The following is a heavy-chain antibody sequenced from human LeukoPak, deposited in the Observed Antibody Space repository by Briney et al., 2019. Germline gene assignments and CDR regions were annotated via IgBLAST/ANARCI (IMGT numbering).Heavy chain of an antibody. CDR2: IKQDGSEK. CDR1: GFTFSSYW. D-gene: IGHD1-26*01. Sequence: PGGSLRLSCAASGFTFSSYWMSWVRQAPGKGLEWVANIKQDGSEKYYVDSVKGRFTISRDNAKNSLYLQMNSLRAEDTAVYYCARDRGVGATVNWFDPWGQGTLVTVSS. CDR3: ARDRGVGATVNWFDP. J-gene: IGHJ5*02. V-gene: IGHV3-7*01.